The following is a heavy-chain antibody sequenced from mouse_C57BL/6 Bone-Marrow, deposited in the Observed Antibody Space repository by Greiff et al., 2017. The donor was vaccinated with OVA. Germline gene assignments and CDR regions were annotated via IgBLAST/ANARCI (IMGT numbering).Heavy chain of an antibody. D-gene: IGHD1-1*01. CDR1: GYSITSGYY. V-gene: IGHV3-6*01. CDR3: ASCITTVVPEV. J-gene: IGHJ1*03. CDR2: IRYDGSN. Sequence: EVKLQESGPDLVKPSQSLSLTCSVSGYSITSGYYWNWIRQFPGNKLEWMGYIRYDGSNNYNPSLKNRISITRDTTNNQFFLKLNSVTTEDTATDYCASCITTVVPEVWGTGTTVTVAS.